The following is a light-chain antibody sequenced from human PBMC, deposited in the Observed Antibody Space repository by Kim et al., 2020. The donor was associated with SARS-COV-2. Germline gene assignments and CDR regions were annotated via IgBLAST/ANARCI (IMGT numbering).Light chain of an antibody. CDR3: HQYNNWPYT. V-gene: IGKV3-15*01. CDR2: GAS. Sequence: SVAPAENATRACRASQSVSSNLVWYQQKPGQAPRLLIYGASTRATGIPARFSGSGSGTEFTLTISSLQSEDFAVYYCHQYNNWPYTFGQGTKLEI. J-gene: IGKJ2*01. CDR1: QSVSSN.